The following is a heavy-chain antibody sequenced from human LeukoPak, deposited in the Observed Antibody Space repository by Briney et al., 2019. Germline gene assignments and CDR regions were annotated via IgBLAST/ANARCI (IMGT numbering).Heavy chain of an antibody. Sequence: SETLSLTCTVSGGSISSSSYYWGWIRQPPGKGLEWIGSIYYSGSTYYNPSLKSRVTISVDTSKNQFSLKLSSVTAADTAVYYCASPNSGSYYAFDYWGQGTLVTVSS. V-gene: IGHV4-39*07. CDR3: ASPNSGSYYAFDY. J-gene: IGHJ4*02. CDR1: GGSISSSSYY. CDR2: IYYSGST. D-gene: IGHD1-26*01.